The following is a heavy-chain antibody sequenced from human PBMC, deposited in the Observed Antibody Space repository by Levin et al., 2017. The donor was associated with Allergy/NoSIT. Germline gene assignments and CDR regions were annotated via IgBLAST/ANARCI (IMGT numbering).Heavy chain of an antibody. V-gene: IGHV1-18*01. D-gene: IGHD3-3*01. CDR2: ISAYNGNT. CDR1: GYTFTSYG. CDR3: ARAKARVTIFGVVIACDAFDI. Sequence: GESLKISCKASGYTFTSYGISWVRQAPGQGLEWMGWISAYNGNTNYAQKLQGRVTMTTDTSTSTAYMELRSLRSDDTAVYYCARAKARVTIFGVVIACDAFDIWGQGTMVTVSS. J-gene: IGHJ3*02.